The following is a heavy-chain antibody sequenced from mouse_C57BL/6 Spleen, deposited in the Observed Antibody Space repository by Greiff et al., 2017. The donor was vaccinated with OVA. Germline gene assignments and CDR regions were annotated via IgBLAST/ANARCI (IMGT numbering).Heavy chain of an antibody. CDR3: ARRDYDGGGYYAMDY. CDR2: ISSGGSYT. Sequence: EVMLVESGGDLVKPGGSLKLSCAASGFTFSSYGMSWVRQTPDKRLEWVATISSGGSYTYYPDSVKGRFTISRDNAKNTLYLQMSSLKSEDTAMYYCARRDYDGGGYYAMDYWGQGTSVTVSS. V-gene: IGHV5-6*02. D-gene: IGHD2-4*01. J-gene: IGHJ4*01. CDR1: GFTFSSYG.